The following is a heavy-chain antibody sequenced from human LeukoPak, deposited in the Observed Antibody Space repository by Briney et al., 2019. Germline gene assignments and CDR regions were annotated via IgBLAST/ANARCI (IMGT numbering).Heavy chain of an antibody. V-gene: IGHV3-23*01. J-gene: IGHJ6*02. Sequence: PGGSLRLSCAASGFTFNNSAMSWVRQAPGKGLQWVSAISGGGGFSYYANSVKGRFTISRDTSRNTLYLQMSSLRAEDTAVYYCVNEVGTYYYGMDVWGQGTTVTVSS. CDR3: VNEVGTYYYGMDV. D-gene: IGHD1-1*01. CDR2: ISGGGGFS. CDR1: GFTFNNSA.